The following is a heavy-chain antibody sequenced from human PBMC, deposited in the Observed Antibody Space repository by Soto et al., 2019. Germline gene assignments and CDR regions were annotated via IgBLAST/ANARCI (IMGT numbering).Heavy chain of an antibody. V-gene: IGHV3-23*01. CDR2: ISGSGGST. J-gene: IGHJ4*02. D-gene: IGHD3-16*02. Sequence: EVQLLESGGVLVQPGGSLRLSCAASVFTFSSYAMRWVRQAPGKGLEWVSAISGSGGSTYYADSVKGRFTISRDNSKNTLYLQMNSLRAEDTAVYYCAKGLHIMITFGGVIVIPEAVGYWGQGTLVTVSS. CDR1: VFTFSSYA. CDR3: AKGLHIMITFGGVIVIPEAVGY.